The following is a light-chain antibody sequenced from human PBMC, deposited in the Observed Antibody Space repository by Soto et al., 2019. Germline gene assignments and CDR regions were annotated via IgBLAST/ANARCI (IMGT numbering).Light chain of an antibody. CDR2: EIS. CDR1: HSVSSN. V-gene: IGKV3-15*01. Sequence: EIVMTQSPATLSVSPGERATLSCRASHSVSSNLAWYQQKPGQPPRLLIYEISLRATGVPARFSGSGSGTEFTLTISSLQSEDFAVYYCKQYNNLYAFGQGTKLEIK. CDR3: KQYNNLYA. J-gene: IGKJ2*01.